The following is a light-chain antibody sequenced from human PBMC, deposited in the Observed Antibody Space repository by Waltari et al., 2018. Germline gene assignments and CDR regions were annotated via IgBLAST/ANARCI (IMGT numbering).Light chain of an antibody. CDR2: DAY. Sequence: IVLTQSPATLSLSPGERATLSCRASQSVSSYLAWYQQKPGQAPRLLIYDAYNRATGIPDRFSGSGSGTDFTLTISSLEPEDFAVYYCQQRFSWPTFGQGAKVEIK. CDR1: QSVSSY. J-gene: IGKJ1*01. V-gene: IGKV3-11*01. CDR3: QQRFSWPT.